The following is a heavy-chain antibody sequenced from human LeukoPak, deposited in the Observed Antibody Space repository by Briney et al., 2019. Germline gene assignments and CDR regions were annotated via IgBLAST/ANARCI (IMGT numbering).Heavy chain of an antibody. CDR1: GGAIRSGGYY. V-gene: IGHV4-31*03. D-gene: IGHD1-1*01. J-gene: IGHJ4*02. Sequence: SETLSLTCTVSGGAIRSGGYYWSWIRQHPGKGLEWIGYIYFSGSTYYNPSLKSRATISVDTSKNQFSLKLSSVTAADTAVYYWARVLSSTGEDWGRFDYWGQGTLVAVTS. CDR3: ARVLSSTGEDWGRFDY. CDR2: IYFSGST.